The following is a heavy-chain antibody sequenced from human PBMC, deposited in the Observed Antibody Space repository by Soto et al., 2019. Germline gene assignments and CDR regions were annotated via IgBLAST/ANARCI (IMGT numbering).Heavy chain of an antibody. CDR1: GYTLTELS. CDR3: ATLALTGNWFDP. Sequence: ASVKVSCKVSGYTLTELSMHRVRQAPGKGLEWMGGFDPEDGETIYAQKFQGRVTMTEDTSTDTAYMELSSLRSEDTAVYYCATLALTGNWFDPWGQGTLVTVSS. J-gene: IGHJ5*02. CDR2: FDPEDGET. V-gene: IGHV1-24*01. D-gene: IGHD3-9*01.